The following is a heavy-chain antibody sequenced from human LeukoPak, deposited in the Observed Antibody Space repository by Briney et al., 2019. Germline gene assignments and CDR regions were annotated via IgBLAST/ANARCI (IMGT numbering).Heavy chain of an antibody. CDR3: ARALDSTIRYCSSTSCQLGYFVY. CDR1: GYTFTSYY. J-gene: IGHJ4*02. CDR2: INPSGGST. D-gene: IGHD2-2*01. V-gene: IGHV1-46*01. Sequence: ASVKVSCKASGYTFTSYYIHWVRQAPGQGLEWMGIINPSGGSTSYAQKFQGRVTMTRDTSTSTVYMEVSSLRSEDTAVYYCARALDSTIRYCSSTSCQLGYFVYWGQGTLVTVSS.